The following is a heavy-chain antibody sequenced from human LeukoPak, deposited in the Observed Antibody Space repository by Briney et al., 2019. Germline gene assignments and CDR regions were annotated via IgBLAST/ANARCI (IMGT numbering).Heavy chain of an antibody. J-gene: IGHJ5*02. D-gene: IGHD1-26*01. Sequence: ASVKVSCKASGYTFTSYGISWVRQAPGQGLEWMGWISAYNGNTNYAQKLQGRVTMTTDTSTSTAYMELRSLRSDDTAVYYCARWTAFSGSDDPGPSWGQGTLVTVSS. CDR3: ARWTAFSGSDDPGPS. CDR2: ISAYNGNT. CDR1: GYTFTSYG. V-gene: IGHV1-18*01.